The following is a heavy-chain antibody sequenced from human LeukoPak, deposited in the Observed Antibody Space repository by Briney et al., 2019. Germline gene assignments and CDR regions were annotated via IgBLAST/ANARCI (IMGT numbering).Heavy chain of an antibody. J-gene: IGHJ5*02. V-gene: IGHV3-23*01. D-gene: IGHD3-10*01. CDR1: GFTFSSYA. Sequence: GGSLRLSCAASGFTFSSYAMSWVRQAPGKGLEWVSSISGSGGSTYYADSVKGRFTISRDNSKNTLYLQMNSLRAEDTAVYYCAKDLVSGSWFDPWGQGTLVTVSS. CDR3: AKDLVSGSWFDP. CDR2: ISGSGGST.